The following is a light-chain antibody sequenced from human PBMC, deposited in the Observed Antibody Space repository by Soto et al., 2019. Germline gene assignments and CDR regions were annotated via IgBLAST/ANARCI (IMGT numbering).Light chain of an antibody. CDR2: AAS. Sequence: DIQMTQSPSSLSASVGDRVTITCRASQGIGNYLAWYQQKPGKVPKLLIYAASTLQSGVPSRFSGGGSVTDFTLTISSLQPEDVETYYCQKYSSAPRTFGPGTKVGLK. J-gene: IGKJ3*01. V-gene: IGKV1-27*01. CDR3: QKYSSAPRT. CDR1: QGIGNY.